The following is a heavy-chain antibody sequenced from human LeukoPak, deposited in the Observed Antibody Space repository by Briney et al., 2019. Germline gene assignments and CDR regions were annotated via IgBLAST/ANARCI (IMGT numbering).Heavy chain of an antibody. CDR1: GFTFSSYA. CDR2: VGVGGGNS. Sequence: PGGSLRLSCAASGFTFSSYAMSWVRQAPGKGPEWVSFVGVGGGNSHYADSVKGRFTISRDDSKNTLYLQMNSLRTDDTAVYYCARGGWELLGGQGTLVTVSS. V-gene: IGHV3-23*01. J-gene: IGHJ4*02. D-gene: IGHD1-26*01. CDR3: ARGGWELL.